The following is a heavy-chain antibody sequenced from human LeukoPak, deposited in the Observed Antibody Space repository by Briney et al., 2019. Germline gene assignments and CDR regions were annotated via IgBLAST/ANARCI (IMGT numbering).Heavy chain of an antibody. V-gene: IGHV4-39*01. J-gene: IGHJ5*02. CDR2: IYFTGST. Sequence: PSETLSLTCTVSGGSISNKNFYWGWIRQPPGTGLEWVGSIYFTGSTYYHPSLESRVTISVDTSKNQFSLKVSAVTAADTAVYHCAKSRGRGSFDLWGQGTLVIVSS. CDR1: GGSISNKNFY. D-gene: IGHD5-24*01. CDR3: AKSRGRGSFDL.